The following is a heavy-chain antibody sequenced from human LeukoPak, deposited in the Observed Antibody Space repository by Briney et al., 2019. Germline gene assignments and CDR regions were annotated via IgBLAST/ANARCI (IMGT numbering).Heavy chain of an antibody. CDR2: IYYSGST. V-gene: IGHV4-31*03. CDR1: GGSISSGGNY. CDR3: ASSRSSTSFDY. Sequence: SETLSLTCTVSGGSISSGGNYWSWIRQHPGKGLEWIGYIYYSGSTYYNPSLKSRVTISVDTSKNQFSLKLSSVTAADTAVYYCASSRSSTSFDYWGQGTLATVSS. D-gene: IGHD2-2*01. J-gene: IGHJ4*02.